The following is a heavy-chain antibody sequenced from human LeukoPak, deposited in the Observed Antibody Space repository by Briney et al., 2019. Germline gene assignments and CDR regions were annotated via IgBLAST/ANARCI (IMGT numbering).Heavy chain of an antibody. CDR2: INHSGST. CDR1: GGSFRVYY. J-gene: IGHJ6*03. V-gene: IGHV4-34*01. Sequence: SDTVSLTCAVYGGSFRVYYWSGLRQPPGKGLVGIGEINHSGSTKYNPSLKSRVTISVDTSKNQFSLKLSSAAGADTAVYYCARGRRGSKSSYYYYMDVWGKGTTVTVSS. CDR3: ARGRRGSKSSYYYYMDV. D-gene: IGHD1-14*01.